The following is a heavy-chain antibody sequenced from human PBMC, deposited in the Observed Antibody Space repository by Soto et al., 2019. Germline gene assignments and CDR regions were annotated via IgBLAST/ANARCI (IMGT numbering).Heavy chain of an antibody. J-gene: IGHJ4*02. CDR1: GSTFSSCA. CDR2: ISGSGGST. CDR3: AKDLRGRPFRVY. D-gene: IGHD3-16*01. V-gene: IGHV3-23*01. Sequence: PGGSLRLSCAASGSTFSSCAMSWVRQAPGKGLEWVSAISGSGGSTYYADSVKGRFTISRDNSKNTLYLQMNSLRAEDTAVYYCAKDLRGRPFRVYWGQGTLVTVSS.